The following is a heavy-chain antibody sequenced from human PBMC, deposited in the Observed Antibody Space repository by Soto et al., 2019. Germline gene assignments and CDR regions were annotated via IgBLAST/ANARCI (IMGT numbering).Heavy chain of an antibody. Sequence: ASVKVSCKASGYTFTGYDINWVRQATGQGLEWMGWMNPNSGNTGYAQKFQGRVTMTRNTSISTAYMELSSLRSGDTAVYYCARGSIAARPYNWFDPWGQGTLVTVSS. J-gene: IGHJ5*02. CDR2: MNPNSGNT. V-gene: IGHV1-8*01. D-gene: IGHD6-6*01. CDR1: GYTFTGYD. CDR3: ARGSIAARPYNWFDP.